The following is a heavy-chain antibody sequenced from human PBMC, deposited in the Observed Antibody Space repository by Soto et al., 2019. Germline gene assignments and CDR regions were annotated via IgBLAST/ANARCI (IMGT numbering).Heavy chain of an antibody. V-gene: IGHV3-23*01. Sequence: GGSLRLSCAASGFTFSSYAMSWVRQAPGKGLEWVSAISGSGGSTYYADSVKVRFTISRDNSKNTLYLQMNSLRAEDTAVYYCAKESTSPRYGDYVGYWGQGTLVTVSS. CDR3: AKESTSPRYGDYVGY. J-gene: IGHJ4*02. D-gene: IGHD4-17*01. CDR1: GFTFSSYA. CDR2: ISGSGGST.